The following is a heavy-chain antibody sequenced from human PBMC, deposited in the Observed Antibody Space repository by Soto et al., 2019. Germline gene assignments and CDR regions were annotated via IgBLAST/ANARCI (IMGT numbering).Heavy chain of an antibody. Sequence: SETLSLTCTVSGGSIGTTTYYWDWIRQPPGKGLEWIGTIYYSGSTHYNQSFKSRVTISVDTSKNQLSLKLSSLTAADKAMYYCARHPSDFWFDPWGQGTLVTVS. D-gene: IGHD2-21*02. J-gene: IGHJ5*02. CDR1: GGSIGTTTYY. V-gene: IGHV4-39*01. CDR2: IYYSGST. CDR3: ARHPSDFWFDP.